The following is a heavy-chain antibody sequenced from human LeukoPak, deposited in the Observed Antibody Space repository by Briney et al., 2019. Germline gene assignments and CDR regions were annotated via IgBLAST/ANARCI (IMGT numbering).Heavy chain of an antibody. V-gene: IGHV3-15*01. CDR1: GFTFSSYA. J-gene: IGHJ4*02. D-gene: IGHD5-12*01. CDR2: IKSKTDGGTT. CDR3: TTAFPWWLRVGYFDY. Sequence: GGSLRLSCSASGFTFSSYAMTWVRQAPGKGLEWVGRIKSKTDGGTTDYAAPVKGRFTISRDDSKNTLYLQMNSLKTEDTAVYYCTTAFPWWLRVGYFDYWGQGTLVTVSS.